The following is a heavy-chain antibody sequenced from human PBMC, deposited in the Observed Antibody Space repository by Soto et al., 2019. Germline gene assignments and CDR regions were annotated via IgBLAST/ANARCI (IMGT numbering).Heavy chain of an antibody. CDR1: GFTFSDYY. CDR3: ASRDSYSSRPFDY. CDR2: ISSSSSYT. Sequence: GGSLRLSCAASGFTFSDYYMSWIRQAPGKGLEWVSYISSSSSYTNYADSVKGRFAISRDNAKNSLYLQMNSLRAEDTAVYYCASRDSYSSRPFDYWGQGTLVNVS. D-gene: IGHD6-13*01. J-gene: IGHJ4*02. V-gene: IGHV3-11*06.